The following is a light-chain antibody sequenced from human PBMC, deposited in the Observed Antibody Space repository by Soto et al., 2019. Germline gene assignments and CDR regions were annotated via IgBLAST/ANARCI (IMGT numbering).Light chain of an antibody. CDR3: QQYNSYPWT. CDR2: KAS. Sequence: DFQMTQSPSTLSASVGDRVTITCRASQNIRSRLAWYQQKPGKAPKLLIYKASTLESGVPSNFGGSGSGTEFTLTISSLQPEDFATYYCQQYNSYPWTFGQGTKV. V-gene: IGKV1-5*03. J-gene: IGKJ1*01. CDR1: QNIRSR.